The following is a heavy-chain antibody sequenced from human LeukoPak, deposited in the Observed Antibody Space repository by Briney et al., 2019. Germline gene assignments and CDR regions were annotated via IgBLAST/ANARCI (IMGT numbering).Heavy chain of an antibody. J-gene: IGHJ6*02. CDR1: GFTFNQYS. D-gene: IGHD3-9*01. V-gene: IGHV3-21*06. CDR2: IGKTSNYI. CDR3: VSRYIDWFVPAGV. Sequence: GGSLRVSCVASGFTFNQYSMNWVRQAPGKGLEWVSSIGKTSNYIYYADSVKGRFTISRDNAKNSLYLQMNSLRAEDTAVYYCVSRYIDWFVPAGVWGQGTTVTVSS.